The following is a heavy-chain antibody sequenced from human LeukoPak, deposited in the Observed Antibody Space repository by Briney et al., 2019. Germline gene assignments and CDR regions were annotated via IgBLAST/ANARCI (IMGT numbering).Heavy chain of an antibody. CDR2: ISGSGGST. CDR3: AKGRSGYYYLDY. D-gene: IGHD3-22*01. CDR1: GFTFSSYA. J-gene: IGHJ4*02. Sequence: PGGSLRLSCAASGFTFSSYAMSWVRQAPGKGLEWVSAISGSGGSTYYADSVKGRFTISRDNSKNTLYLQMNSLRAEDTVVYYCAKGRSGYYYLDYWGQGTLVTVSS. V-gene: IGHV3-23*01.